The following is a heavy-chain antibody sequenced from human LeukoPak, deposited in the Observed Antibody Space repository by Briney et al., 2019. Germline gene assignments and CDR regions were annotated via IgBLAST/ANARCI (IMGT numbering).Heavy chain of an antibody. CDR1: GFTFSNYW. D-gene: IGHD1-26*01. CDR2: IKQDGSSK. Sequence: GGSLRLSCAASGFTFSNYWMTWVRQAPGKGLEWVANIKQDGSSKYYGDSVEGRFTISRDNAKNSMYLQMNSLRAEDAAVYYCAKWQLYSGKYHIDFWGQGTLVTVSS. V-gene: IGHV3-7*01. CDR3: AKWQLYSGKYHIDF. J-gene: IGHJ4*02.